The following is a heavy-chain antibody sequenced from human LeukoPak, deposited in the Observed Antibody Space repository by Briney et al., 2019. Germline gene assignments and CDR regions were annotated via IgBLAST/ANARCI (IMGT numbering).Heavy chain of an antibody. CDR1: GFTFSSYA. J-gene: IGHJ4*02. CDR3: AKGIIPSSGTYNY. D-gene: IGHD5-24*01. Sequence: PGGSLRLSCAASGFTFSSYAMSWARQAPGKGLEWVSAISGSGGSTYYADSVKGRFTISRDNSKNTLYLQMNSLRAEDTAVYYCAKGIIPSSGTYNYWGQGTLVTVSS. CDR2: ISGSGGST. V-gene: IGHV3-23*01.